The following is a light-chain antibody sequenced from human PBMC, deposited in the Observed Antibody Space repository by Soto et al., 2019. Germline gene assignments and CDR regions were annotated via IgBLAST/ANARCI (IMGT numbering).Light chain of an antibody. CDR2: GAS. V-gene: IGKV3-15*01. CDR1: QSVSSN. CDR3: QQYNSWPQT. Sequence: EIVMTQSPATLSVSPGARATLSCRASQSVSSNLAWYQQKPGQAPRLLINGASTRATGIPARFSGGGSGTEFTLTISSLQSEDFAVYYCQQYNSWPQTFGQGTKLDIK. J-gene: IGKJ2*01.